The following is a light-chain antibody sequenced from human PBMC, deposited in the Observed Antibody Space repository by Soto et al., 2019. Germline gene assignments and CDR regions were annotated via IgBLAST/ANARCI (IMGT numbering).Light chain of an antibody. CDR3: QQYDSSMYT. CDR1: HTIASRS. CDR2: DTS. J-gene: IGKJ2*01. Sequence: EIVLTQSPGTLSLSPGERATLSCRASHTIASRSLAWYQQKPGQAPSLLIYDTSSRATGIPDRFSVSGSGTDFTLTISRLEPEDFAVYYCQQYDSSMYTFGQGTKLEI. V-gene: IGKV3-20*01.